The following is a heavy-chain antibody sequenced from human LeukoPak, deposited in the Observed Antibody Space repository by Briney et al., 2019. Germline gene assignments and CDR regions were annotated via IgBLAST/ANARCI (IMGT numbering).Heavy chain of an antibody. CDR3: AKMDYGDYFGFDY. CDR2: IYSGGST. V-gene: IGHV3-66*01. J-gene: IGHJ4*02. CDR1: GFTVSSNY. D-gene: IGHD4-17*01. Sequence: GGSLRLSCAASGFTVSSNYMSWVRQAPGKGLEWVSVIYSGGSTYYADSVKGRFTISRDNSKNTLYLQMNSLRAEDTAVYYCAKMDYGDYFGFDYWGQGTLVTVSS.